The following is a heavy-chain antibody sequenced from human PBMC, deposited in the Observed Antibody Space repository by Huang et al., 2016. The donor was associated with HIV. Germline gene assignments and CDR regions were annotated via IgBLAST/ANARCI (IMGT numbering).Heavy chain of an antibody. Sequence: QVQLVESGGGVVQPGGSLRLSCTASGFTFGRFGMHWVRQAPGKGLEWVAFIRYDGNNYYYADSVRGRFTISRDNSKDTLYLQMNRLRPDDSAVYYCAKDLTYTFGRHFDYWGRGTLVTVSS. D-gene: IGHD3-3*01. CDR1: GFTFGRFG. V-gene: IGHV3-30*02. CDR2: IRYDGNNY. J-gene: IGHJ4*02. CDR3: AKDLTYTFGRHFDY.